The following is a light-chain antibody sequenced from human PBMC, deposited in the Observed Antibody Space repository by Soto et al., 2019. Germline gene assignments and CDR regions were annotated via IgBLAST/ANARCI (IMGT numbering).Light chain of an antibody. CDR3: QQSYSKPT. J-gene: IGKJ1*01. Sequence: DIQMTQSPSSLSASVGDRVTITCRASQSISNYLNWYQQKPGKAPKVLIYAASSLQSGVPSRFSGSGSGTDFTLTISSLPPEDYATYYCQQSYSKPTLRHGPKVDIK. CDR1: QSISNY. CDR2: AAS. V-gene: IGKV1-39*01.